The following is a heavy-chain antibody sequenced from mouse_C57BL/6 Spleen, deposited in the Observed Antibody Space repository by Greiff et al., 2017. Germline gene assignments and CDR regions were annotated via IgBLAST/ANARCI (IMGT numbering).Heavy chain of an antibody. CDR2: IDPEDGDT. J-gene: IGHJ3*01. Sequence: VQLQQSGAELVRPGASVKLSCTASGFNIKDYYMHWVKQRPEQGLEWIGRIDPEDGDTEYAPKFQGKATMTADPSSNTAYLQLSSLTSEDTAVYYCTTSNWDRRFAYWGQGTLVTVSA. V-gene: IGHV14-1*01. CDR3: TTSNWDRRFAY. CDR1: GFNIKDYY. D-gene: IGHD4-1*01.